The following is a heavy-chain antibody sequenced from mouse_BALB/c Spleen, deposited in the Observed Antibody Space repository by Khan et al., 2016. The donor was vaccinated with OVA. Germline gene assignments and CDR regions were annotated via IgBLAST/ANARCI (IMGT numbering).Heavy chain of an antibody. CDR3: ARLEDI. CDR2: IWAGGST. CDR1: GFSLTSYG. D-gene: IGHD1-3*01. V-gene: IGHV2-9*02. Sequence: QVQLKQSGPGLVAPSQSLSITCTVSGFSLTSYGVHWVHQPPGKGLEWPGVIWAGGSTNYNSALMSRLSISKDNSKSQVFLKMNRLQTEDTAMYYCARLEDIWGQGTTLTVSA. J-gene: IGHJ2*01.